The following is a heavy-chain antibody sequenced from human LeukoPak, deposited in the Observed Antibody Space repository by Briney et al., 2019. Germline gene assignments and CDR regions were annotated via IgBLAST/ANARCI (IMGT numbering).Heavy chain of an antibody. CDR1: GFTFRDYG. D-gene: IGHD3-10*01. J-gene: IGHJ4*02. CDR3: ARARFYGSGTYRSDDC. Sequence: GGSLRLCCGTSGFTFRDYGMNWVRQAPGKGLEWLSYIGPASSPIYYADSVKGRFVISRDNAKNSLYLQMNSLRDEDTAVYYCARARFYGSGTYRSDDCWGQGTLVTVSS. CDR2: IGPASSPI. V-gene: IGHV3-48*02.